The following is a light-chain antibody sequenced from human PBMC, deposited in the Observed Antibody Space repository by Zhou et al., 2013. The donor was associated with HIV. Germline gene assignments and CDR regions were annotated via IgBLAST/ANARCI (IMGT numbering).Light chain of an antibody. CDR3: QQSYSTPCS. V-gene: IGKV1-8*01. J-gene: IGKJ2*04. CDR1: QDIGTY. Sequence: AIRMTQSPASFSASTGDRVTITCRASQDIGTYLAWYQQKPGKAPNLLIYAASTLQSGVPSRFSGSGSGTDFTLSITSLQPEDSATYYCQQSYSTPCSFGQGTKLEIK. CDR2: AAS.